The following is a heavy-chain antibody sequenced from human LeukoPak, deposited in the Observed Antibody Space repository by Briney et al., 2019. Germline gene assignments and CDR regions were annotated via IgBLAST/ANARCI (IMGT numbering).Heavy chain of an antibody. Sequence: GGSLRLSCAASGFTFSDYYMSWIRQAPGKGLEWVSYISSSGSTIYYADSVKGRFTISRDNAKNSLYLQMNSLGAEDTAVYYCARQIVATNEFDYWGQGTLVTVSS. D-gene: IGHD5-12*01. CDR2: ISSSGSTI. J-gene: IGHJ4*02. CDR3: ARQIVATNEFDY. V-gene: IGHV3-11*01. CDR1: GFTFSDYY.